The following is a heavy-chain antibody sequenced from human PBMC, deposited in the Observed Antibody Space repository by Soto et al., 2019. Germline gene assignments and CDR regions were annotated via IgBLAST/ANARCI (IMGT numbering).Heavy chain of an antibody. V-gene: IGHV3-74*01. CDR3: ARDARYYYMDV. CDR2: INNDGSST. Sequence: EVQLVESGGGLVQPRGSLRLSCSASGFTFSSYWMHWVRQAPGKGLVWVSHINNDGSSTIYADSVRGRFTISRDNAKNTLYLEMNGLRAEDTAVYFCARDARYYYMDVWGKGTTVTVSS. CDR1: GFTFSSYW. J-gene: IGHJ6*03. D-gene: IGHD6-6*01.